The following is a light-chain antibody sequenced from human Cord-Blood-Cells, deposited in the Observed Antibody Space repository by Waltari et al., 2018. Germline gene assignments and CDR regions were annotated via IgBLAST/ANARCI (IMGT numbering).Light chain of an antibody. CDR3: QQYGSSLYS. CDR2: GAS. V-gene: IGKV3-20*01. J-gene: IGKJ2*03. CDR1: QSVSSSY. Sequence: EIVLTQTPGTLSLSRGERATLSCRASQSVSSSYLAWYQQKPGQAPRLLIYGASSRATGIPDRFSGSGSGTDFTLTISILEPEDFAVYYCQQYGSSLYSFGQGTKLEIK.